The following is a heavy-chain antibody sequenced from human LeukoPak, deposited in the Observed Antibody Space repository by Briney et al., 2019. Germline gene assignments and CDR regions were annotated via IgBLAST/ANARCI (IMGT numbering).Heavy chain of an antibody. Sequence: GGSLRLSCAASGFTVSSNYMSWARQAPGKGLEWVSVIYSGGSTYYADSVKGRFTISRHNSKNTLYLQMNSLRAEDTAVYYCARGPPQDAFDIWGQGTMVTVSS. CDR3: ARGPPQDAFDI. J-gene: IGHJ3*02. CDR1: GFTVSSNY. CDR2: IYSGGST. V-gene: IGHV3-53*04.